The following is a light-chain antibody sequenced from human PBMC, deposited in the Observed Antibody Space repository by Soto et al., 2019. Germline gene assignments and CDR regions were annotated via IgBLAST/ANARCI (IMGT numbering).Light chain of an antibody. CDR2: GAS. CDR3: QQYGSSQGT. J-gene: IGKJ1*01. Sequence: IVLTQSPGTLSLSPGERATLSCRASQRVTSNYLAWYQQRPGQAPRLLIFGASIRDTGLPDRFSGSGSGTDFTLTISRLEHEDFDVYYCQQYGSSQGTFGQGTKVDIK. V-gene: IGKV3-20*01. CDR1: QRVTSNY.